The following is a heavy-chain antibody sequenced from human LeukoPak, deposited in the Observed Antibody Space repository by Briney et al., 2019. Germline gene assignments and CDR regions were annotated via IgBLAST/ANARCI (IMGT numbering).Heavy chain of an antibody. J-gene: IGHJ6*02. CDR2: ISAYNGNT. CDR1: GYTFTSYG. CDR3: ARDKYYYDSSGYYGYYYYGMDV. D-gene: IGHD3-22*01. Sequence: ASVKVSCKASGYTFTSYGISWVRQAPGQGLEWMGWISAYNGNTNYAQKLQGRVIMTTATSTSTAYMELRSLRSDDTAVYYCARDKYYYDSSGYYGYYYYGMDVWGQGNTVTVSS. V-gene: IGHV1-18*01.